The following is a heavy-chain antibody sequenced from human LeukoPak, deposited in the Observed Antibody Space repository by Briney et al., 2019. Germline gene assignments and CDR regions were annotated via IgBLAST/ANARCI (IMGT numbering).Heavy chain of an antibody. V-gene: IGHV5-51*01. CDR2: IYPGDSDT. D-gene: IGHD3-10*01. CDR1: RYSFTCYW. Sequence: GESLKISCKGSRYSFTCYWIAWVRQIPGKGLEWMGIIYPGDSDTRYSPSFQGQVTISADKSISTAYLQWSSLKASDTAMYYCARHLLVRGVLGSWFDPWGQGTLVTVSS. J-gene: IGHJ5*02. CDR3: ARHLLVRGVLGSWFDP.